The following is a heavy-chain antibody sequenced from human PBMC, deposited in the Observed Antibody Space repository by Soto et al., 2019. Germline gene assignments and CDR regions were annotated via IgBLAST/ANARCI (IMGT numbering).Heavy chain of an antibody. CDR2: IYHSGST. Sequence: NPSETLSLTCAVSGYSISSGYYWGWIRQPPGKGLEWIGSIYHSGSTYYNPSLKSRVTISVDTSKNQFSLKLSSVTAADTAVYYCARDPQPLWSGYRIPYYFDYWGQGTLVTVSS. J-gene: IGHJ4*02. CDR3: ARDPQPLWSGYRIPYYFDY. V-gene: IGHV4-38-2*02. CDR1: GYSISSGYY. D-gene: IGHD3-3*01.